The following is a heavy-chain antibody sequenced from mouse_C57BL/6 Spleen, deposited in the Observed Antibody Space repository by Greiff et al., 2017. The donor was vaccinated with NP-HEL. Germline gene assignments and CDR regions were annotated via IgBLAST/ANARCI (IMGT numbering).Heavy chain of an antibody. V-gene: IGHV1-53*01. Sequence: QVQLQQPGTELVKPGASVKLSCKASGYTFTSYWMHWVKQRPGQGLEWIGNINPSNGGTNYNEKFKSKATLTVDKSSSTAYMQLSSLTSEDSAVYYGARSAMGHYYAMDYWGQGTSVTVSS. J-gene: IGHJ4*01. CDR1: GYTFTSYW. CDR3: ARSAMGHYYAMDY. D-gene: IGHD1-1*02. CDR2: INPSNGGT.